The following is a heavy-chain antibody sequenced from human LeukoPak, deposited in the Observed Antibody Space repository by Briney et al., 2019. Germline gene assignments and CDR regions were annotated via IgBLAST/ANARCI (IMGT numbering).Heavy chain of an antibody. J-gene: IGHJ6*02. Sequence: GGSLRLSCAASGFTFSTYGMQWVRQAPGKGLEWVAVIRYDGSDQYYADSVKGRFTISRDNSRNTLYLQMNSLRPEDTAVYYCGKDKWGHGDYGFYYYGVDVWGQGTTVTVPS. V-gene: IGHV3-30*18. CDR1: GFTFSTYG. CDR3: GKDKWGHGDYGFYYYGVDV. CDR2: IRYDGSDQ. D-gene: IGHD4-17*01.